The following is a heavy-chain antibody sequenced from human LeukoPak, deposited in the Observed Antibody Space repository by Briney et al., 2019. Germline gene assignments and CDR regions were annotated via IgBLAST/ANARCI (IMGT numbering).Heavy chain of an antibody. CDR3: ARRVPNQVITDYFDY. V-gene: IGHV3-48*04. Sequence: PSETLSLTCTVSGGSVSSYYWSWLRQPPGKGLEWLSFIDSSSRTIFYAESVKGRFTISRDNAKNSLFLQMNSLRAEDTAVYYCARRVPNQVITDYFDYWGQGTLVTVSS. J-gene: IGHJ4*02. D-gene: IGHD3-16*01. CDR2: IDSSSRTI. CDR1: GGSVSSYY.